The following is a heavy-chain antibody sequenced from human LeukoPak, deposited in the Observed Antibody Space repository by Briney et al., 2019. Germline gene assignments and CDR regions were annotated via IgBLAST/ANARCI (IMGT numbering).Heavy chain of an antibody. CDR3: ARGGAYYYDSSGRGYYFDY. CDR1: GGTFSSYA. CDR2: IIPIFGTA. J-gene: IGHJ4*02. V-gene: IGHV1-69*13. Sequence: GASVKVSCKASGGTFSSYAISWVRQAPGQGLEWMGGIIPIFGTANYAQKFQGRVTITADESTSTACMELSSLRSEDTAVYYCARGGAYYYDSSGRGYYFDYWGQGTLVTVSS. D-gene: IGHD3-22*01.